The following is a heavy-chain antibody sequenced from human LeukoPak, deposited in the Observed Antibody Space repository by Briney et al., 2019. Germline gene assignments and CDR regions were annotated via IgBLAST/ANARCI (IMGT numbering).Heavy chain of an antibody. CDR1: GFTFSSYG. V-gene: IGHV3-33*01. D-gene: IGHD2-8*01. J-gene: IGHJ4*02. CDR3: ARDRCTNGVCYYDY. CDR2: IWYDGSIK. Sequence: GGSLTLSCAASGFTFSSYGMHWVRQAPGKGLEWVAVIWYDGSIKYYGDSVKGRFTISRDNPKNTLYLQMNSLRAEDTAVYYCARDRCTNGVCYYDYWGQGTLVPVSS.